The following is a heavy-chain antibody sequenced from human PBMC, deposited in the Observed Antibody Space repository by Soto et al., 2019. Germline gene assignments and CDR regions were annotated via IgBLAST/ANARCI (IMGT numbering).Heavy chain of an antibody. CDR3: ARGLRKSYCSGGSCYSYYFDY. CDR1: GFTFSSYC. CDR2: IKQDGSEK. Sequence: EVQLVESGGGLVQPGGSLRLSCAVSGFTFSSYCMRWVRQAPGKGLEWVAKIKQDGSEKYYVDSVRGRFTISRDNAKNSRYLQMNSLRAEDTAVYYCARGLRKSYCSGGSCYSYYFDYSGQGTLVTVS. J-gene: IGHJ4*02. D-gene: IGHD2-15*01. V-gene: IGHV3-7*01.